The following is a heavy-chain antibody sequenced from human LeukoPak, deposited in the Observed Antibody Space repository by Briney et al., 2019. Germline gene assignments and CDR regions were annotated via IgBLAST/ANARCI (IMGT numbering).Heavy chain of an antibody. CDR3: TTQRYCSGGSCSDY. Sequence: GGSLRPSCAASGFTFSNAWMSWVRQAPGEGLEWVGRIKSKTDGGTTDYAAPVKGRFTISRDDSKNTLYLQMNSLKTEDTAVYYCTTQRYCSGGSCSDYWGQGTLVTVSS. J-gene: IGHJ4*02. CDR2: IKSKTDGGTT. V-gene: IGHV3-15*01. CDR1: GFTFSNAW. D-gene: IGHD2-15*01.